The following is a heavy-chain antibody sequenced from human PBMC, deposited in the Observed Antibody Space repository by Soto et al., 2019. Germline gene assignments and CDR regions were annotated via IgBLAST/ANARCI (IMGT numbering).Heavy chain of an antibody. CDR2: ISAYDGKK. D-gene: IGHD1-1*01. J-gene: IGHJ5*02. V-gene: IGHV1-18*01. Sequence: QVQLVQSGAEVKKPGASVKVSCKASGYTFTSYGISWVRQAPGQGLEWVGWISAYDGKKDYAQKFQGRVTMTTDTSTITGYMYLRSLRSDDTAVYYCARHNSHWQNWFDPWGQGTLVTVSS. CDR1: GYTFTSYG. CDR3: ARHNSHWQNWFDP.